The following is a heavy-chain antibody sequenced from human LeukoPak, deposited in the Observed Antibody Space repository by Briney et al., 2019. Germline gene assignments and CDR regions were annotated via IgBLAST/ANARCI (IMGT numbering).Heavy chain of an antibody. J-gene: IGHJ4*02. Sequence: SGTLSLTCTVSGGSINSYYWNWSRQSPGKGLGWIGYIYYSGSTNYNPSLKSRVTISIDTSKNQFSLKFSSVTAAHTAVYYCARDSTTGEFDYWGQGTLLTVSS. CDR1: GGSINSYY. V-gene: IGHV4-59*01. CDR2: IYYSGST. D-gene: IGHD7-27*01. CDR3: ARDSTTGEFDY.